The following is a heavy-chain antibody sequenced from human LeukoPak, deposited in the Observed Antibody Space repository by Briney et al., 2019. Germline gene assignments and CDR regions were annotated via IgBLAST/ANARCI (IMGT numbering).Heavy chain of an antibody. CDR1: GGSISSYY. Sequence: PSETLSLTCTVSGGSISSYYWSWIRQPPGKGLEWIGYIYYSGSTNYNPSLKSRVTISVDTSKNQFSLKLSSVTAADTAVYYCARTPPYYYDSSGYYWYYFDYWGQGTLVTVSS. V-gene: IGHV4-59*01. D-gene: IGHD3-22*01. CDR2: IYYSGST. CDR3: ARTPPYYYDSSGYYWYYFDY. J-gene: IGHJ4*02.